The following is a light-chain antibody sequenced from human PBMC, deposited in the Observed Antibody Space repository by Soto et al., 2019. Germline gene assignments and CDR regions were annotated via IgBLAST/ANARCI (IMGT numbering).Light chain of an antibody. V-gene: IGKV3D-20*01. CDR2: DAY. CDR1: QSVSSTY. CDR3: QQYGSSPS. Sequence: EIVLTQSPATLSLSPGERATLSCGASQSVSSTYLAWYQQKPGLAPRLVIYDAYSRATDIPDRFSGSGSGTDFTLTISRLEPEDSAVYYCQQYGSSPSFGGGTKLEIK. J-gene: IGKJ4*01.